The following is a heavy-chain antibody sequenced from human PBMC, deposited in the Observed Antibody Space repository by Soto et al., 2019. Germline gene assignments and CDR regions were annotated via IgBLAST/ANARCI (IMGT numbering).Heavy chain of an antibody. CDR3: ARERPDGSRLDP. Sequence: QVQLQESGPGLVKPSQTLSLTCTVSGGSISSGDYYWSWIRQHPGKGLAWIGYIYYRGSPYYNPSHKSRLTIPVDTSKPHFSLKLRSVTAADTAVYSGARERPDGSRLDPWGQGTLVTVSA. CDR1: GGSISSGDYY. D-gene: IGHD6-13*01. CDR2: IYYRGSP. J-gene: IGHJ5*02. V-gene: IGHV4-30-4*01.